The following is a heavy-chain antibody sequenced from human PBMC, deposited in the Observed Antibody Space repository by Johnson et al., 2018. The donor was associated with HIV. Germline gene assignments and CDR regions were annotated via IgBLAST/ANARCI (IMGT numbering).Heavy chain of an antibody. V-gene: IGHV3-30*03. D-gene: IGHD6-13*01. Sequence: QVHLVESGGGVVQPGRSLRLSCVASGFTFSSYGMHWVRQAPGKGLEWVAVISYDGSNIYYADSVKGRFTISRDNSKNTLYVQMRSLRAEDTAVYFCAGENLPGIAGYGGAFDIWGQGTMVTVSS. CDR1: GFTFSSYG. CDR2: ISYDGSNI. CDR3: AGENLPGIAGYGGAFDI. J-gene: IGHJ3*02.